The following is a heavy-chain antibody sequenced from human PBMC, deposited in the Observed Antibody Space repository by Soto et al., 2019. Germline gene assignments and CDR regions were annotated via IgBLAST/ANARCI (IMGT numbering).Heavy chain of an antibody. CDR2: IIPIFGTA. V-gene: IGHV1-69*13. CDR3: ARGGAGYGPRRAPYYGMDV. CDR1: GGNFRSYA. J-gene: IGHJ6*02. D-gene: IGHD5-18*01. Sequence: SGRVSCRASGGNFRSYAISWVRQDPGQGLEWMGGIIPIFGTANYAQKFQGRVTITADESTSTAYMELSSLRSEDTAVYYCARGGAGYGPRRAPYYGMDVWGQGTTVTVSS.